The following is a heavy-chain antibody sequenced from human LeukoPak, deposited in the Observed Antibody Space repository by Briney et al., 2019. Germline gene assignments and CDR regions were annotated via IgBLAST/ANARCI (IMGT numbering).Heavy chain of an antibody. CDR1: GGXINSYY. Sequence: SETLSLTCTVSGGXINSYYWSWIRQPPGKGLEWIGFIYYSGSTSYNPSLKSRVTISVDTPKNQFSLKLSSLTAADTAVYYCARVCSAGSCYGLGVIEYWGQGTLVTVSS. D-gene: IGHD2-15*01. CDR2: IYYSGST. J-gene: IGHJ4*02. V-gene: IGHV4-59*01. CDR3: ARVCSAGSCYGLGVIEY.